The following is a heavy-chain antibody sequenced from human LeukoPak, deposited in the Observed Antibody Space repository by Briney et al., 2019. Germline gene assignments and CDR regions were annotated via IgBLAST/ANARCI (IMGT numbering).Heavy chain of an antibody. CDR1: GYTFTSYG. CDR3: ARDRTMVVTRVDHGTDY. D-gene: IGHD4-23*01. CDR2: ISAYNGNT. V-gene: IGHV1-18*01. Sequence: GASVKVSCKASGYTFTSYGISWVRQAPGQGLEWTGWISAYNGNTNYAQKLQGRVTMTTDTSTSTAYMELRSLRSDDTAVYYCARDRTMVVTRVDHGTDYWGQGTLVTVSS. J-gene: IGHJ4*02.